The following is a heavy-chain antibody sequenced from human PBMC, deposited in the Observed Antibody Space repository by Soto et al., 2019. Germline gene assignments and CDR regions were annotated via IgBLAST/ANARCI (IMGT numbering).Heavy chain of an antibody. V-gene: IGHV3-74*01. J-gene: IGHJ4*02. CDR1: GFTFSSYW. CDR3: AREIDFWSGYYTRAAFDY. CDR2: INSDGSST. Sequence: EVQLVESGGGLVQPGGSLRLSCAASGFTFSSYWMHWVRQAPGKGLVWVSRINSDGSSTIYADSVKGRFTISRDNAKNTLYLQMNSLRAEDTAVYYCAREIDFWSGYYTRAAFDYWGQGTLVTVSS. D-gene: IGHD3-3*01.